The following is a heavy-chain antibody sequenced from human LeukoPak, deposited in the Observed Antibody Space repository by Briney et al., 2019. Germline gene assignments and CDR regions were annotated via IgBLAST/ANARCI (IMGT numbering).Heavy chain of an antibody. Sequence: PGGSLRLSCAASGFTFSSYWMSWVRQAPGKGLEWVAYIKQDGSDQYYVDSVKGRFTISRDNAKNSLYLQMNSLRAEDTAIYYCARRLDRSGLSGYWGQGTLVTVSS. D-gene: IGHD3-10*01. J-gene: IGHJ4*02. CDR2: IKQDGSDQ. CDR1: GFTFSSYW. CDR3: ARRLDRSGLSGY. V-gene: IGHV3-7*01.